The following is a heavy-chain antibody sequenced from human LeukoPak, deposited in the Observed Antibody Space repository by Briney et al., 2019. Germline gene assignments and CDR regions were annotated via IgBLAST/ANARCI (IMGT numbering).Heavy chain of an antibody. D-gene: IGHD3-16*01. CDR2: IIPIFGTA. CDR3: ARERLNPLGPNAFDI. CDR1: GGTFSSYA. J-gene: IGHJ3*02. Sequence: SVKVSCKASGGTFSSYAISWVRQAPGQGLEWMGGIIPIFGTANYAQKFQGRVTITADESTSTAYMELSSLRSEDTAVYYCARERLNPLGPNAFDIWGQGTMVTVSS. V-gene: IGHV1-69*13.